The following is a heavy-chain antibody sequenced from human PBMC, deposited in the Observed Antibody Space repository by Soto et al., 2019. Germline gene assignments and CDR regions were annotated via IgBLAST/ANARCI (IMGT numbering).Heavy chain of an antibody. D-gene: IGHD3-22*01. V-gene: IGHV4-59*01. Sequence: QVQLQESGPGLVKPSETLSLTCTVSGGSISSYYWSWIRQPPGKGLEWIGYIYYSGSTNYNPSLKSRVTISVDTSKNQFSLKLSSVTAADTAVYYCARLQDYYDSSGYYAFDYWGQGTLVTVSS. CDR1: GGSISSYY. CDR2: IYYSGST. CDR3: ARLQDYYDSSGYYAFDY. J-gene: IGHJ4*02.